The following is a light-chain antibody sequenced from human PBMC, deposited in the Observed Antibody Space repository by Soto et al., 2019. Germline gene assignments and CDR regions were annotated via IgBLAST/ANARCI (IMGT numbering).Light chain of an antibody. CDR1: QSVSNDF. J-gene: IGKJ4*01. CDR2: GAS. CDR3: QQYNNWPPLT. V-gene: IGKV3-15*01. Sequence: EIVLTQSPGILSLSPGERATLSCRASQSVSNDFLAWYQQKPGQAPRLLIYGASTRATGIPVRFSGSGSGTEFTLTISSLQSEDFAVYYCQQYNNWPPLTFGGGTKVDIK.